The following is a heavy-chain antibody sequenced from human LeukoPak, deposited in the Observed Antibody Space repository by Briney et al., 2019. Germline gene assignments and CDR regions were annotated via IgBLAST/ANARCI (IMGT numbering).Heavy chain of an antibody. V-gene: IGHV3-74*01. D-gene: IGHD5-24*01. CDR1: GFTFSSYW. CDR2: ITSDGSST. J-gene: IGHJ4*02. CDR3: AGRRRDGYNYSDY. Sequence: GGSLRLSCAVSGFTFSSYWMYWVRQAPGKGLVWVSRITSDGSSTFYADSVKGRPTISRDNAKNTLYLQMNSLRAEDTAVYYCAGRRRDGYNYSDYWGQGTLVTVSS.